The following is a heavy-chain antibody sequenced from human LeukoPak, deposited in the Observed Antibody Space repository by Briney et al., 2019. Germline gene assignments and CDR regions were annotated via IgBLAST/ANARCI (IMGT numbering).Heavy chain of an antibody. V-gene: IGHV3-53*01. CDR2: MYTSGTT. CDR1: GFSVSGTH. Sequence: GGSLRLSCAASGFSVSGTHMSWVRQAPGEGLEWVAAMYTSGTTYYTDAVTGRFTVSRDTSRNILFLHMDSLRAEDTAVYYCAKDEVTSGGGLASWGQGTLVIVSS. CDR3: AKDEVTSGGGLAS. J-gene: IGHJ5*02. D-gene: IGHD2-21*02.